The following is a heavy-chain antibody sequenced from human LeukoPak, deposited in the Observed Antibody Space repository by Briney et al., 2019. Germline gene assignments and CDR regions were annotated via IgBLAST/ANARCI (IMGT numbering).Heavy chain of an antibody. D-gene: IGHD3-22*01. J-gene: IGHJ4*02. V-gene: IGHV1-58*01. CDR1: GFTFTSSA. CDR3: AASPDYYDSSGYSYYFDY. Sequence: ASVKVSCKASGFTFTSSAVPWVRQARGQRLEWIGWIVVGSGNTNYAQKFQERVTITRDMSTSTVYMELSSLRSEDTAVYYCAASPDYYDSSGYSYYFDYWGQGTLVTVFS. CDR2: IVVGSGNT.